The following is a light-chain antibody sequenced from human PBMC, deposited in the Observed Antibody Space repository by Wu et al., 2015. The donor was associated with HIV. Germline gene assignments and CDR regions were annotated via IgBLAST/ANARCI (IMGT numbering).Light chain of an antibody. CDR1: QSISNN. Sequence: ETVMTQSPATLSMSPGERATLSCRASQSISNNLAWYQQKPGQAPRLLIYGASIRVTGIPARFSGSGSETEFTLTISSMQSEDFXIYYCQQYHNWPYTFGQGTKLEIK. J-gene: IGKJ2*01. V-gene: IGKV3-15*01. CDR3: QQYHNWPYT. CDR2: GAS.